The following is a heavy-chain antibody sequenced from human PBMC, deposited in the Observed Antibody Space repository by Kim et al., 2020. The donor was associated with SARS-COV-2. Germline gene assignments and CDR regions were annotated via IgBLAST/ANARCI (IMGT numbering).Heavy chain of an antibody. D-gene: IGHD1-1*01. CDR2: IYSGGST. J-gene: IGHJ6*03. CDR1: GFTVSSNY. CDR3: ARGPLNDDYYYYYMDV. Sequence: GGSLRLSCAASGFTVSSNYMSWVRQAPGKGLEWVSVIYSGGSTYYADSVKGRFTISRHNSKNTLYLQMNSLRAEDTAVYYCARGPLNDDYYYYYMDVWGKGTTVTVSS. V-gene: IGHV3-53*04.